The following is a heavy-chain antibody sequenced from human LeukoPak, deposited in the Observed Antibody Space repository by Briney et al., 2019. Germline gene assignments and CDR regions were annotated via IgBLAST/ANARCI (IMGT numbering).Heavy chain of an antibody. Sequence: PSETLSLTCAVSGGSISSGGYYWSWIRQHPGKGLEWIGYIYYSGSTYDNPSLKSRVTISVDTSKNQFSLKLSSVTAADTAVYYCAREGRDSRGYAYYFDCWGQGTLVTVSS. J-gene: IGHJ4*02. V-gene: IGHV4-31*11. D-gene: IGHD3-22*01. CDR3: AREGRDSRGYAYYFDC. CDR1: GGSISSGGYY. CDR2: IYYSGST.